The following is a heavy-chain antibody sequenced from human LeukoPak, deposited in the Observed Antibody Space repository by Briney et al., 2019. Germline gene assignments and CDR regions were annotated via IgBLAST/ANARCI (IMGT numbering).Heavy chain of an antibody. CDR3: ARDGAVAGLDY. V-gene: IGHV3-7*01. CDR1: RIGLSNFW. CDR2: IKQDGSER. J-gene: IGHJ4*02. D-gene: IGHD6-19*01. Sequence: PGGSLRLSCATSRIGLSNFWMSWVRQAPGKGLEWVASIKQDGSERNYVDSVKGRFTISRDNAKNSLYLQMNILRVEDTAVYYCARDGAVAGLDYWGQGTLVTVSS.